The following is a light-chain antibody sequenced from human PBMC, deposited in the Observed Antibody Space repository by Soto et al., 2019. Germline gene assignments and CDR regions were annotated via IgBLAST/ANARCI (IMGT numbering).Light chain of an antibody. CDR2: EVS. CDR3: TSSTSSSTLAV. V-gene: IGLV2-14*01. J-gene: IGLJ3*02. Sequence: QSALTQPASVSGSPGQSITISCTGTSSDVGDYNYVSWYQHHPDKAPKLIIYEVSHRPSGVSNRFSGSKSGNTASLTISGLQAEDEAHYYCTSSTSSSTLAVFGGGTKVTVL. CDR1: SSDVGDYNY.